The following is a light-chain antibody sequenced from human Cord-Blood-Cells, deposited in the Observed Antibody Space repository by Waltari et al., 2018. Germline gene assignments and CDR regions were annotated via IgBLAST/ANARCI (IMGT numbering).Light chain of an antibody. V-gene: IGLV3-19*01. CDR1: SLRSYY. Sequence: SSELTQDPAVSVALGQTVRITCQGDSLRSYYASWYQPKPGQAPVLVIYGKNNRPSGIPDRFSGSRSVNTASLTITGAQAEDEADDYCDSRDSSGNHLVFGGGTKLTVL. J-gene: IGLJ3*02. CDR2: GKN. CDR3: DSRDSSGNHLV.